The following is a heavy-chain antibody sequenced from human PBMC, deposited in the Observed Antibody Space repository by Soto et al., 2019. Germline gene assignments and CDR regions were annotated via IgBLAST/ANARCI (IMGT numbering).Heavy chain of an antibody. CDR3: ARDSTNYYGFDY. J-gene: IGHJ4*02. D-gene: IGHD2-8*01. CDR1: GFSLSTSGVG. Sequence: QITLKESGPTLVKPTQTLTLTCTFSGFSLSTSGVGVGWIRQPPGKALEWLALIYWDDDQRYSPSLKNRITIXKXXSKNQVVLTMTNIDPVDTATYYCARDSTNYYGFDYWGQGALVTVSS. CDR2: IYWDDDQ. V-gene: IGHV2-5*02.